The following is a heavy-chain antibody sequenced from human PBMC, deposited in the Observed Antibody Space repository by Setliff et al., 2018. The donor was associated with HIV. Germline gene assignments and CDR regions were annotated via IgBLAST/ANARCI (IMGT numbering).Heavy chain of an antibody. CDR2: ISGDGRST. CDR1: GFTFSSYW. V-gene: IGHV3-74*01. J-gene: IGHJ4*02. D-gene: IGHD1-26*01. Sequence: GGSLRLSCAASGFTFSSYWLHWVRQAPGKGLVWVSRISGDGRSTNYADSVKGRFTISSDNAKDTVYLQMNSLKAEDTGVYYCTTGVVETTHDGYWGQGTLVTVSS. CDR3: TTGVVETTHDGY.